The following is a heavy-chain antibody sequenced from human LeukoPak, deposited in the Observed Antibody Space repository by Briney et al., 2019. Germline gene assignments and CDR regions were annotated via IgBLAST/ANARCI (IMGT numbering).Heavy chain of an antibody. Sequence: SETLSLTCTVSGGSISSSDYYWGWTRQPPGKGLGWIGKIYYSGGTYYNPSLKSRVTISVDTAKNQFSLKLSSVTAADTAVYYCARHANKFWSGYYHSLYYFDYWGQGTLVTVSS. D-gene: IGHD3-3*01. V-gene: IGHV4-39*01. CDR3: ARHANKFWSGYYHSLYYFDY. CDR1: GGSISSSDYY. J-gene: IGHJ4*02. CDR2: IYYSGGT.